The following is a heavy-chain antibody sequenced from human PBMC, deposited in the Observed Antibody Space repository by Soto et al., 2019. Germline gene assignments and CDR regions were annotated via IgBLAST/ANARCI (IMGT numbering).Heavy chain of an antibody. CDR2: IYTSGST. CDR1: GGSISSYY. J-gene: IGHJ5*02. D-gene: IGHD2-2*01. CDR3: ARDSGEDIVVVPADNYWFDT. V-gene: IGHV4-4*07. Sequence: SETLSLTCTVSGGSISSYYWSWIRQPAGKGLEWIGRIYTSGSTNYNPSLKSRVTMSVDTSKNQFSLKLSSVTAAETAVYYCARDSGEDIVVVPADNYWFDTWGQGTLVTVSS.